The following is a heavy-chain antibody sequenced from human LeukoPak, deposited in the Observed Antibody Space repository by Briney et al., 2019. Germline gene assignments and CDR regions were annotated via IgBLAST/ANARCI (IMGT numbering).Heavy chain of an antibody. D-gene: IGHD3-10*01. CDR2: ISAYNGNT. V-gene: IGHV1-18*01. CDR3: ARGPLMVRGVITGVASKKNWFDP. CDR1: GYTFTSYG. J-gene: IGHJ5*02. Sequence: GASVKVSCKSSGYTFTSYGISWVRQAPGQGLEWMGWISAYNGNTNYAQKLQGRVTMTTDTSTSTAYMELRSLRSDDTAVYYCARGPLMVRGVITGVASKKNWFDPWGQGTLVNVSS.